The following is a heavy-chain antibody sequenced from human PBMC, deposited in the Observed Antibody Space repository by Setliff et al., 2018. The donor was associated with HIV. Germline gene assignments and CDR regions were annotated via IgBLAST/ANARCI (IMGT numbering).Heavy chain of an antibody. CDR3: VRDQIGDVQVAGTWGT. D-gene: IGHD6-19*01. CDR1: GYSFTSYW. CDR2: IYPGDSDV. Sequence: PGESLKISCKASGYSFTSYWIGWVRQMPGKGLEWMGIIYPGDSDVRYSPSFQGQVTMSVDKSISTAFLQWSSLAASDTAMYYCVRDQIGDVQVAGTWGTWGQGTLVTVSS. V-gene: IGHV5-51*01. J-gene: IGHJ5*02.